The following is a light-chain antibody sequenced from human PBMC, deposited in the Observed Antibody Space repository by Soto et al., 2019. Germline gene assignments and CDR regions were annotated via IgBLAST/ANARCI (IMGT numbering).Light chain of an antibody. CDR1: QSISNSY. Sequence: EIVLTQSPGTLSLSPGERATLSCRATQSISNSYLAWYQQKPGQAPRLLIYGISSRATGIPDRFSGSGSGTDFTLTISRLEPEDFAVYYCQQYGGSPRTFGQGTKVEIK. CDR2: GIS. V-gene: IGKV3-20*01. J-gene: IGKJ1*01. CDR3: QQYGGSPRT.